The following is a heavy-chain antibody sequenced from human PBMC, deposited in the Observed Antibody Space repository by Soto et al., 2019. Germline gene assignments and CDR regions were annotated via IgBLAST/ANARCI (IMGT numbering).Heavy chain of an antibody. Sequence: PGGSLRLSCAASGFTFSSYSMNWVRQAPGKGLEWVSSISSSSSYIYYADSVKGRFTISRDNAKNSLYLQMNSLRAEDTAVYYCARGELELPADFDYWGQGTLVTVSS. CDR3: ARGELELPADFDY. CDR1: GFTFSSYS. D-gene: IGHD1-7*01. J-gene: IGHJ4*02. CDR2: ISSSSSYI. V-gene: IGHV3-21*01.